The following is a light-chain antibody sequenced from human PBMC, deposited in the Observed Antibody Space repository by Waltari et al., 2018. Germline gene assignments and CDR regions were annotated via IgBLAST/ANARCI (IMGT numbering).Light chain of an antibody. V-gene: IGLV1-44*01. CDR3: AAWDDSLNGRV. CDR1: SSNIGRNG. Sequence: QSVLTQPPSASGTPGQGVTISCSGSSSNIGRNGVSWYQQLPGTAPKLLIHTNDQRPSGVPDRFSGSKSGTSASLAISVLHSEDEAHYYCAAWDDSLNGRVFGGGTKVTVL. CDR2: TND. J-gene: IGLJ3*02.